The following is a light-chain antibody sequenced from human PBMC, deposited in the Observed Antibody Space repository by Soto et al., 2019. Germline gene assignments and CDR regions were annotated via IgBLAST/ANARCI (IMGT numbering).Light chain of an antibody. Sequence: EIVLTQSPGTLSLSPGERATLSCRASQSVSSSYLAWYQQKPSQAPRLLIYGASSRATGIPDRFSRSGSGTDFTLTISRLEPEDFAVYYCHQYGSSPLTFGGGTKVEIK. J-gene: IGKJ4*01. CDR3: HQYGSSPLT. CDR1: QSVSSSY. V-gene: IGKV3-20*01. CDR2: GAS.